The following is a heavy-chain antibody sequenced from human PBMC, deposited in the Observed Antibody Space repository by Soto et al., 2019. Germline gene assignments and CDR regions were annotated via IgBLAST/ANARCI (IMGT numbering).Heavy chain of an antibody. D-gene: IGHD1-7*01. CDR2: ISYDGNNK. CDR3: ARGKLHLTRRGMDG. CDR1: VFTFIHYA. Sequence: RLSCAASVFTFIHYAVPWVREYPGKGLEWVAIISYDGNNKYNADSVKGRFTISRDNSKNTLYLQMNSLRAEDTAVYYCARGKLHLTRRGMDGWGQGTTVTVSS. V-gene: IGHV3-30*04. J-gene: IGHJ6*02.